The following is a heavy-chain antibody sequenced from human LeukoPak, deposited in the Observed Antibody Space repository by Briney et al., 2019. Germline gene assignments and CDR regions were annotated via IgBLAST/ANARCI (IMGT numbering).Heavy chain of an antibody. CDR3: AREEAYCGGDCYPFDL. CDR1: GGSISSSSYY. Sequence: SETLSLTCTVSGGSISSSSYYWGWIRQPPGKELEWIGSIYYSGSTYYNPSLKSRVTISVDTSKNQFSLKLSSVTAADTAVYYCAREEAYCGGDCYPFDLWGRGTLVTVSS. D-gene: IGHD2-21*02. V-gene: IGHV4-39*07. CDR2: IYYSGST. J-gene: IGHJ2*01.